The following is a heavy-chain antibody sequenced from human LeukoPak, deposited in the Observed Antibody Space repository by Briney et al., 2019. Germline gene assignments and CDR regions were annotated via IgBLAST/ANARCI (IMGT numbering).Heavy chain of an antibody. D-gene: IGHD1-26*01. V-gene: IGHV1-69*05. CDR1: GGTFSSYA. Sequence: EASVKVSCKASGGTFSSYAISWVRQAPGQGLEWMGGIIPIFGTANYAQKFQGRVTITTDESTSTAYMEPSSLRSEDTAVYYCARTLVGATEGSWFDPWGQGTLVTVSS. CDR3: ARTLVGATEGSWFDP. CDR2: IIPIFGTA. J-gene: IGHJ5*02.